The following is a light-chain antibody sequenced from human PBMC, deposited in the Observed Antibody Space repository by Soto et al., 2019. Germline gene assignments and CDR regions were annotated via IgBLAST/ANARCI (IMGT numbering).Light chain of an antibody. V-gene: IGLV1-40*01. CDR3: QSYDSRLSGSVV. J-gene: IGLJ2*01. CDR1: SSNIGAGFD. Sequence: QSVLTQPPSVSGAPGQRVTISCTGGSSNIGAGFDVHWYQQLPGAAPKLLIFVNRNRPSGVPDRFSASKSGTSASLAITGLQAEEEADYYCQSYDSRLSGSVVFGGGTKLTVL. CDR2: VNR.